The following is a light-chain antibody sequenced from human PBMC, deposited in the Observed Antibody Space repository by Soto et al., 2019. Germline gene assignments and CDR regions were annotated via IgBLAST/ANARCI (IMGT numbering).Light chain of an antibody. Sequence: DIQLTQSPSTLSASVGDRVTITCRASQSIGVWLTLYQQKPGKAPNFLIYKTPTLESGVPSRFSGSGSGTECTLTISSLPRYDFATSHCQYYDNYSWTCGQGTKGAIK. CDR1: QSIGVW. V-gene: IGKV1-5*03. J-gene: IGKJ1*01. CDR2: KTP. CDR3: QYYDNYSWT.